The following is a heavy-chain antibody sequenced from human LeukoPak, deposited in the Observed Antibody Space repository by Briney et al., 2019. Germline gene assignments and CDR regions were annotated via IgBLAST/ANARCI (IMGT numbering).Heavy chain of an antibody. CDR2: INPSGGST. V-gene: IGHV1-46*01. D-gene: IGHD2-8*01. J-gene: IGHJ4*02. CDR3: ASGPRMGDFDY. Sequence: ASVKVSCKASGYTFTSYYMHWVRQAPGQGLEWMGIINPSGGSTSYAQKFQGRVTTTRDTSTSTVYMELSSLRSEDTAVYYCASGPRMGDFDYWGQGTLVTVSS. CDR1: GYTFTSYY.